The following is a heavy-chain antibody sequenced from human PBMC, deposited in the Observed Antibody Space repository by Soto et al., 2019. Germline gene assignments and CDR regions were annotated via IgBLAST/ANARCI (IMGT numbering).Heavy chain of an antibody. V-gene: IGHV4-31*03. D-gene: IGHD3-16*01. CDR1: GVSINSGAYY. CDR3: AGGGAIYFDY. CDR2: IKYSGST. J-gene: IGHJ4*02. Sequence: TLSLTCTVSGVSINSGAYYWSWIRQHPGKGLEWIGYIKYSGSTYYNPSLKSRDTISVDTSKNKFSLKLQSVTAAHTAVYYCAGGGAIYFDYWGQGTLVTVSS.